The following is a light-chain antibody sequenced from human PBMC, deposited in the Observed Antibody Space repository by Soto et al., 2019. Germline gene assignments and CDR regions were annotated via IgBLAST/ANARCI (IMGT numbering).Light chain of an antibody. CDR2: KAS. CDR1: QSISSW. Sequence: DIQMTQSPSTLSASVGDRVTITCRASQSISSWLAWYQQKPGKAPKLLIYKASSLESGVPSRFSGSGSGTEFTLSISSLQTDDFATYYYQQYNSYPLGFGQGTKVEIK. J-gene: IGKJ1*01. V-gene: IGKV1-5*03. CDR3: QQYNSYPLG.